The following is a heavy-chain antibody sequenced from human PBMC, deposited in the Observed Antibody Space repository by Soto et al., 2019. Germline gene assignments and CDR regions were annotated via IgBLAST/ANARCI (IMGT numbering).Heavy chain of an antibody. J-gene: IGHJ4*02. Sequence: ASVKVSCKVSGYTLTELSMHWVRQAPGKGLEWMGGFDPEDGETIYAQKFQGRVTTTEDTSTDTAYMELSSLRSEDTAVYYCARRSGSGWCYFDYWGQGTLVTVSS. CDR3: ARRSGSGWCYFDY. V-gene: IGHV1-24*01. CDR1: GYTLTELS. D-gene: IGHD6-19*01. CDR2: FDPEDGET.